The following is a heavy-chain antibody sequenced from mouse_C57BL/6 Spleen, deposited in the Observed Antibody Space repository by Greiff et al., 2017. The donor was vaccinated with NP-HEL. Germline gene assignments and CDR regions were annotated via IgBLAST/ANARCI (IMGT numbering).Heavy chain of an antibody. CDR1: GYTFTSYW. J-gene: IGHJ1*03. CDR2: IYPGSGST. CDR3: APIRYGSSYGYFDV. D-gene: IGHD1-1*01. Sequence: VQLQQPGAELVKPGASVKMSCKASGYTFTSYWITWVKQRPGQGLEWIGDIYPGSGSTNYNEKFKSKATLTVDTSSSTAYMQLSSLTSEDSAVYYCAPIRYGSSYGYFDVWGTGTTVTVSS. V-gene: IGHV1-55*01.